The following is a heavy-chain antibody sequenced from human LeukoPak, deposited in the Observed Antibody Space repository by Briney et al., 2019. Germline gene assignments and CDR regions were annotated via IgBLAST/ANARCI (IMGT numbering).Heavy chain of an antibody. V-gene: IGHV4-34*01. D-gene: IGHD6-25*01. J-gene: IGHJ4*02. CDR1: GRSFSGYY. CDR2: TNHSGST. Sequence: SETLSLTCAVYGRSFSGYYWSWIRQSPGKGLEWIGETNHSGSTNYNPSLKSRVTISVDTSKNQFSLKLSSVTAADTAVYFCARKTLSGCSLCPFDNWGQGTLVTVSS. CDR3: ARKTLSGCSLCPFDN.